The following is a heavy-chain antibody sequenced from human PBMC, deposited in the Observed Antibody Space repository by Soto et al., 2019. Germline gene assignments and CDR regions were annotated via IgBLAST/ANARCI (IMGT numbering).Heavy chain of an antibody. CDR2: IIPIFGTA. CDR1: GGTFSSYA. D-gene: IGHD2-15*01. CDR3: ARDDCSGGSCYSSYYYYGMDV. V-gene: IGHV1-69*01. J-gene: IGHJ6*02. Sequence: QVQLVQSGAEVKKPGSSVKVSCKASGGTFSSYAISWVRQAPGQGLEWMGGIIPIFGTANYAQKFQGRVTITADESTSTDYMELSSLRSEDTAVYYCARDDCSGGSCYSSYYYYGMDVWGQGTTVTVSS.